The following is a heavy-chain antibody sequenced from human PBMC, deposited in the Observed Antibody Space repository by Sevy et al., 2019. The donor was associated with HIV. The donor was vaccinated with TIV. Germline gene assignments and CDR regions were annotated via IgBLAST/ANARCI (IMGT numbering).Heavy chain of an antibody. Sequence: GGSLRLSCAASGFTFSSYSMNWVRQAPGKGLEWISYISSSSSTIYYADSVKGRFTISRDNAKNSLYLQMNSLRDEDTTAYYCARGNWNLPYYFDYWGQGTLVTVSS. J-gene: IGHJ4*02. CDR2: ISSSSSTI. CDR3: ARGNWNLPYYFDY. V-gene: IGHV3-48*02. D-gene: IGHD1-1*01. CDR1: GFTFSSYS.